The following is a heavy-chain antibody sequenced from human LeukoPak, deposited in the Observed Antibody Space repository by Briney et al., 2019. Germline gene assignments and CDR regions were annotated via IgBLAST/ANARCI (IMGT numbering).Heavy chain of an antibody. J-gene: IGHJ6*03. CDR2: IYYSGDT. CDR1: GGSISSSSHY. D-gene: IGHD1-26*01. CDR3: ARLSVIVGSTLEYYYYYMDV. V-gene: IGHV4-39*01. Sequence: PSETLSLTCTVSGGSISSSSHYWGWIRQPPGKGLEWIGSIYYSGDTYYNPSLRSRVTTFVDTSKSQFSLRLSSVTAADTAVYYCARLSVIVGSTLEYYYYYMDVWGQGTTVTVSS.